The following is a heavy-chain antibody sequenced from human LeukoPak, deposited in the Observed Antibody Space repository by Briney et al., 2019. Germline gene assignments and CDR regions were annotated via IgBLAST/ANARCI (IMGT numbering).Heavy chain of an antibody. D-gene: IGHD3-22*01. Sequence: ASVKVSCKTSGYTFINYGISWVRQAPGQGLEWMGWISAYNGNTNYAQKLQGRVTMTTDTSTSTAYMELRSLRSDDTAVYSCARSRSGSLDYWGQGTLVTVSS. CDR1: GYTFINYG. CDR3: ARSRSGSLDY. CDR2: ISAYNGNT. V-gene: IGHV1-18*01. J-gene: IGHJ4*02.